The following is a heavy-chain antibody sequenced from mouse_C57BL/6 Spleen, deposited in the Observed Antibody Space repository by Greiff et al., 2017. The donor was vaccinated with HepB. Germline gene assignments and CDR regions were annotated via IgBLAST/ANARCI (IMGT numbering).Heavy chain of an antibody. V-gene: IGHV1-12*01. CDR2: IYPGNGDT. CDR3: AKNYYGSSPDWYFDV. J-gene: IGHJ1*03. D-gene: IGHD1-1*01. Sequence: ESGAELVRPGASVKMSCKASGYTFTSYNMHWVKQTPRQGLEWIGAIYPGNGDTSYNQKFKGKATLTVDKSSSTAYMQLSSLTSEDSAVYFCAKNYYGSSPDWYFDVWGTGTTVTVSS. CDR1: GYTFTSYN.